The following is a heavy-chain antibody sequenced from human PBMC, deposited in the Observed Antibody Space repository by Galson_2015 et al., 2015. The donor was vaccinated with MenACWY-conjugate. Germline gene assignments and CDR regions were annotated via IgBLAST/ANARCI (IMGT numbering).Heavy chain of an antibody. V-gene: IGHV3-7*03. J-gene: IGHJ6*02. CDR3: ARGHYGMDV. CDR1: GFTFRNYW. CDR2: IKKDGSEK. Sequence: SLRLSCAVSGFTFRNYWMTWVRQAPGKGLEWVASIKKDGSEKYHVDSVKGRFTISRDNTKNSMYLEMNSLRAEDTAVYYCARGHYGMDVWGQGTTVTASS.